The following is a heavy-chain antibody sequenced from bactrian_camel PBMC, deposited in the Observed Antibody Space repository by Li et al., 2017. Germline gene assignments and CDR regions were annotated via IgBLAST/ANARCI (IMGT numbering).Heavy chain of an antibody. D-gene: IGHD2*01. J-gene: IGHJ4*01. CDR1: GFTLSSYR. V-gene: IGHV3S1*01. CDR3: GSGLLQHHFY. CDR2: INHGGTT. Sequence: QLVESGGGLVQPGGSLRLSCAASGFTLSSYRTYWVRQAPGKGLEWVSIINHGGTTYYADSMKGRFTISRDNAKNSLLLQLNSLKTEDTAMYYCGSGLLQHHFYWGQGTQVTVS.